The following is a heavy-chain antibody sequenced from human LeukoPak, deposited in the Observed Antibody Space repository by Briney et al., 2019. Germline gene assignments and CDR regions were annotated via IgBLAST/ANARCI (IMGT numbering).Heavy chain of an antibody. CDR2: VKQDGSDK. CDR3: TVGGTIHWVEDY. J-gene: IGHJ4*02. V-gene: IGHV3-7*03. D-gene: IGHD1-26*01. CDR1: GFSFSSYW. Sequence: GGSLRLSCAASGFSFSSYWMSWVRQAPGKGLEWGANVKQDGSDKYYVDSVKGRFTISRDNTKNSVYLQMNSLRVEDTAVYYCTVGGTIHWVEDYWGQGTLVVVSS.